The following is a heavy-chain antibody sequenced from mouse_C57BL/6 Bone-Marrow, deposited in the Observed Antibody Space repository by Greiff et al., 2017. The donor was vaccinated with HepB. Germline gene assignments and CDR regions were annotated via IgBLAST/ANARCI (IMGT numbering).Heavy chain of an antibody. J-gene: IGHJ3*01. CDR3: ARSPNWSWFAY. V-gene: IGHV1-4*01. D-gene: IGHD4-1*01. CDR2: INPSSGYT. CDR1: GYTFTSYT. Sequence: LQESGAELARPGASVKMSCKASGYTFTSYTMHWVKQRPGQGLEWIGYINPSSGYTKYNQKFKDKATLTADKSSSTAYMQLSSLTSEDSAVYYCARSPNWSWFAYWGQGTLVTVSA.